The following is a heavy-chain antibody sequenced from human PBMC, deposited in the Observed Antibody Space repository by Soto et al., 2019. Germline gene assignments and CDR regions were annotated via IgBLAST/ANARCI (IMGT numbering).Heavy chain of an antibody. J-gene: IGHJ6*02. V-gene: IGHV4-59*01. Sequence: SETLSLTCTVSGGSISSYYWSWIRQPPGKGLEWIGYIYYSGSTNYNPSLKSRVTISVDTSKNQFSLKLSSVAAADTAVYYCARSGAGAGTGTNYSYYGMDVWGQGTTVTVSS. CDR2: IYYSGST. CDR1: GGSISSYY. CDR3: ARSGAGAGTGTNYSYYGMDV. D-gene: IGHD6-19*01.